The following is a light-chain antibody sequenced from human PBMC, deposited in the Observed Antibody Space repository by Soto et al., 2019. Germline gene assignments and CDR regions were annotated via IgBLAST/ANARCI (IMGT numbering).Light chain of an antibody. CDR1: KSIDRW. V-gene: IGKV1-5*01. CDR2: DAS. J-gene: IGKJ1*01. Sequence: DIQMTQSPSTLSASVGDRITITCRASKSIDRWLAWYQQKPGKAPKLLVYDASTMARGVSSRFSGSGSGTEFALTINSLQPEDFGTYYCQHESFGQGTRVEMK. CDR3: QHES.